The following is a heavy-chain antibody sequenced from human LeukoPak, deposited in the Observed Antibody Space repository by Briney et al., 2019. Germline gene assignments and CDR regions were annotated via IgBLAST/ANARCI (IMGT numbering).Heavy chain of an antibody. D-gene: IGHD2-2*01. CDR1: GFTFKNNA. CDR2: INGGGDDT. CDR3: ARCTASCYANAFDV. J-gene: IGHJ3*01. V-gene: IGHV3-23*01. Sequence: PGGSLRLSCAASGFTFKNNAMTWVRQAPGKGLEWVSAINGGGDDTEYADSVKGRFTISRANPKNTLYLQMNSLRPEDTAVYYCARCTASCYANAFDVWGQGTLLTVSS.